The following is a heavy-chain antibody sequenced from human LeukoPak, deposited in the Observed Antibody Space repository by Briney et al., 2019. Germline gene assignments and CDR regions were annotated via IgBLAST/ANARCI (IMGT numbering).Heavy chain of an antibody. V-gene: IGHV4-34*01. CDR1: GGSFSGYY. CDR3: ARYRATTGFDP. J-gene: IGHJ5*02. D-gene: IGHD4/OR15-4a*01. Sequence: PSETLSHTCAVYGGSFSGYYWSWIRQPPGKGLERIGEINHSGSTNYNPSLKSRVTISVDTSKNQFSLKLSSVTAADTAVYYCARYRATTGFDPWGQGTLVTVSS. CDR2: INHSGST.